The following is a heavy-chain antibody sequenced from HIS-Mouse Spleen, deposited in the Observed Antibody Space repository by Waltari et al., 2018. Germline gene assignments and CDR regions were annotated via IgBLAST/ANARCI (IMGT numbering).Heavy chain of an antibody. Sequence: QVQLQESGPGLVKPSQTLSLTCTVSGGSISSGGYYWSWIRQHPGKGREWIGYSYYSGSTYYNPSLKSRVTITVDTSKNQFSLKLSSVTAADTAVYYCARAPIRGYWYFDLWGRGTLVTVSS. CDR3: ARAPIRGYWYFDL. V-gene: IGHV4-31*03. CDR2: SYYSGST. D-gene: IGHD3-16*01. J-gene: IGHJ2*01. CDR1: GGSISSGGYY.